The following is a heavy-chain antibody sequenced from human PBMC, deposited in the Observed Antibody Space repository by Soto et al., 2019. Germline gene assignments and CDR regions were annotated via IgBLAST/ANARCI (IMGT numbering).Heavy chain of an antibody. CDR3: VRYNRNGYDSTEVYDY. CDR2: VNTYNGNT. D-gene: IGHD5-12*01. CDR1: GDDFTGWG. Sequence: ASEKVSWKASGDDFTGWGVTWVRQAPGQGLEWMGWVNTYNGNTTYGQRAQGRVPVTSDTSTNAAYMELRSLRSDDSAVYYCVRYNRNGYDSTEVYDYSGQGSQVTVSS. J-gene: IGHJ4*02. V-gene: IGHV1-18*01.